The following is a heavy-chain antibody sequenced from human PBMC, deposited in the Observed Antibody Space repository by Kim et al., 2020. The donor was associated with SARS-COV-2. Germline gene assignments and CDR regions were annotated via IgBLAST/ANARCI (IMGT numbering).Heavy chain of an antibody. CDR2: ISGSGGST. Sequence: GGSLRLSCAASGFTFSSYAMSWVRQAPGKGLEWVSAISGSGGSTYYADSVKGRFTISRDNSKNTLYLQMNSLRAEDTAVYYCAKDLFGIAVAGRGYFDYWGQGTLVTVSS. CDR1: GFTFSSYA. CDR3: AKDLFGIAVAGRGYFDY. V-gene: IGHV3-23*01. J-gene: IGHJ4*02. D-gene: IGHD6-19*01.